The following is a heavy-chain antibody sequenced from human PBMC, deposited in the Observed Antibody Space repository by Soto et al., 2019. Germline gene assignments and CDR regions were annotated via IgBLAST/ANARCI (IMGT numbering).Heavy chain of an antibody. V-gene: IGHV4-31*03. D-gene: IGHD6-6*01. CDR3: ARRGGSSSGYYYYAMDV. J-gene: IGHJ6*02. CDR1: SDSMNSGGYY. CDR2: IYSNGDT. Sequence: ASDTLALTRSVSSDSMNSGGYYWSWIRQHPGKGLEWIGYIYSNGDTYYNPSLKSRVTISVDTSKNQFSLNLTSVTAADTAVYYCARRGGSSSGYYYYAMDVWGQGTTVTVSS.